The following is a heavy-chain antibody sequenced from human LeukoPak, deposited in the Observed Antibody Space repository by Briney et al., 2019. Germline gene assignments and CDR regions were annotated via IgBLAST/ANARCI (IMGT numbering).Heavy chain of an antibody. J-gene: IGHJ3*02. CDR3: ARVGVDTAMATRAFDI. Sequence: SETLSLTCAVYGGSFSGYYWSWIRQPPGKGLEWIGEINHSGSTNYNPSLKSRVTISVDTSKNQFSLKLSSVTAADTAVYYCARVGVDTAMATRAFDIWGQGTMVTVSS. CDR1: GGSFSGYY. V-gene: IGHV4-34*01. D-gene: IGHD5-18*01. CDR2: INHSGST.